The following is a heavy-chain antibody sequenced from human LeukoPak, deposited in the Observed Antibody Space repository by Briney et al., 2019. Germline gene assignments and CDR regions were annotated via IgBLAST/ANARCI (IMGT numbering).Heavy chain of an antibody. V-gene: IGHV1-18*01. CDR3: ARGPMIVVVITPWFDP. J-gene: IGHJ5*02. Sequence: ASVKVSCKASGYTFTSYGISWVRQAPGQGLEWMGWISAYNGNTNYAQKLQGRVTMTTDTSTSTAYMELRSLRSDDTAVYYCARGPMIVVVITPWFDPWVQGTLVTVSS. CDR2: ISAYNGNT. D-gene: IGHD3-22*01. CDR1: GYTFTSYG.